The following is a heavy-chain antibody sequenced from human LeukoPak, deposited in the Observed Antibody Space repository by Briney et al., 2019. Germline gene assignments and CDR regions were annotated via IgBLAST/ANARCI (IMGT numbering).Heavy chain of an antibody. V-gene: IGHV4-4*09. CDR1: GGSISSHY. D-gene: IGHD2-21*01. CDR2: IFTSGWT. CDR3: ATSHDVKTAPYDL. J-gene: IGHJ5*02. Sequence: SETLSLTCTVSGGSISSHYWSWVRQSPGKGLEWIGYIFTSGWTDYNSSLKSRVTMSVDTSKNQLSMELRFLTAADTAVYYCATSHDVKTAPYDLWGQGTLVTVSS.